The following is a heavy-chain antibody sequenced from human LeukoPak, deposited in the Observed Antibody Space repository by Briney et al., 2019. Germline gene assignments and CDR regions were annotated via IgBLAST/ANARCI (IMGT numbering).Heavy chain of an antibody. J-gene: IGHJ4*02. Sequence: PGGSLRLSCTASGFTFSTYGIHWVRQAPGKGLEWVAFIQSDGGNQYYADSVKGRFTISRDNSKNTLYLQMNGLRPDDTAVYYCTKGIATEDSRFIFWGQGALVTVSS. D-gene: IGHD1-1*01. CDR3: TKGIATEDSRFIF. CDR2: IQSDGGNQ. CDR1: GFTFSTYG. V-gene: IGHV3-30*02.